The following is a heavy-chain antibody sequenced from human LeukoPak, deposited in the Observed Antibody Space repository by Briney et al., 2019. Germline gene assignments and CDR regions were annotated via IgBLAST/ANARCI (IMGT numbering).Heavy chain of an antibody. J-gene: IGHJ6*03. CDR2: ISSYNGNT. D-gene: IGHD4-17*01. CDR1: GYTFTSYG. Sequence: ASVKVSCKASGYTFTSYGISWVGQAPGQGLEWMGWISSYNGNTNYAQNLQGRVTMTTDTSTSTAYMELRSLRSDDTAVYYCARAMTSVTPLLVIDYYYYMDVWGKGTTVTVSS. V-gene: IGHV1-18*01. CDR3: ARAMTSVTPLLVIDYYYYMDV.